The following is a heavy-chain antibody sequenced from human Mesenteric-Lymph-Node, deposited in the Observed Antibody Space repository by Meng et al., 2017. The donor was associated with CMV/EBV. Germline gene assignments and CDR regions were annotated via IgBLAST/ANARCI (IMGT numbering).Heavy chain of an antibody. D-gene: IGHD3-3*01. CDR2: IYPGDSDT. CDR3: ARLSSHYDFWSAYYKGDAFDI. V-gene: IGHV5-51*01. Sequence: GESLKISCQVSGYSFSTYWIGWVRQMPGKGLEWVGIIYPGDSDTRYSPSFQGQVAISADETINTVYLQWSVLKASDTAMYYCARLSSHYDFWSAYYKGDAFDIWGQGTMVTVSS. J-gene: IGHJ3*02. CDR1: GYSFSTYW.